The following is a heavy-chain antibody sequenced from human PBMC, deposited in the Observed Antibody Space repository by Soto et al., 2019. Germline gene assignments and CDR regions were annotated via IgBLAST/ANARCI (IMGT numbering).Heavy chain of an antibody. CDR1: GFTVSSYA. CDR3: AKGGRQWLVTSDFNY. V-gene: IGHV3-30*18. CDR2: VSHDGRNT. J-gene: IGHJ4*02. D-gene: IGHD6-19*01. Sequence: GGSLRLSCVVSGFTVSSYAMSWVRQAPGKGLEWVAVVSHDGRNTHYADSVKGRFTISRDSSKNTVSLEMTSLRAEDTAVYYCAKGGRQWLVTSDFNYWGQGALVTVSS.